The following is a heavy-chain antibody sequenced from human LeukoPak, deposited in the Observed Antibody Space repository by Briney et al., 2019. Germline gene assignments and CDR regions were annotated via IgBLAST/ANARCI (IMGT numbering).Heavy chain of an antibody. V-gene: IGHV3-43*02. J-gene: IGHJ4*02. CDR2: ISGDGGST. Sequence: GGSLRLSCAASGFTFHDYAMHWVRQAPGKGLEWVSLISGDGGSTYYADSVKGRFTISRDNSKNSLYLQMNSLRTEDTALYYCANANVPAAIMWYWGQGTLVTVSS. D-gene: IGHD2-2*01. CDR3: ANANVPAAIMWY. CDR1: GFTFHDYA.